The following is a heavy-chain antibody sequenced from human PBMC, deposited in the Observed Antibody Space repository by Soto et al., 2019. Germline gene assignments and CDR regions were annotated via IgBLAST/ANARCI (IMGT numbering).Heavy chain of an antibody. CDR2: IYPGDSDT. CDR1: GYSFTTYW. D-gene: IGHD3-16*01. CDR3: ARPYIRTQFYFDY. J-gene: IGHJ4*02. Sequence: PGESLKISCKASGYSFTTYWIAWVRQMPGKGLDWMGIIYPGDSDTRYSPSFQGQATISADKSISTAYLQWSSLKASDTAMYYCARPYIRTQFYFDYWGQGTRVTVS. V-gene: IGHV5-51*01.